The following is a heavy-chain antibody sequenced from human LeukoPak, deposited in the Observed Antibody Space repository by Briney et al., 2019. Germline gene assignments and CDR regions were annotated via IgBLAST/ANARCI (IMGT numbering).Heavy chain of an antibody. CDR3: ARDGQWLVHEAFDI. CDR2: ISSSSSTI. Sequence: GGSLRLSCAASGFTFSSYWMHWVRQAPGKGLEWVSYISSSSSTIYYADSVKGRFTISRDNAKNSLYLQMNSLRDEDTAVYYCARDGQWLVHEAFDIWGQGTMVTVSS. J-gene: IGHJ3*02. CDR1: GFTFSSYW. D-gene: IGHD6-19*01. V-gene: IGHV3-48*02.